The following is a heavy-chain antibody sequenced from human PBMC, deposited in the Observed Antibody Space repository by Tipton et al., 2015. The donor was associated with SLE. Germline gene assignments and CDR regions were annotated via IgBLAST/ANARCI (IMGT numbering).Heavy chain of an antibody. V-gene: IGHV4-4*07. Sequence: TLSLTCTVSGGSISSYYWSWIRQPAGKGLEWIGRIYTSGGTNYNPSLKSRVTISVDTSKNQFSLKLSSVTAADTAVYYCARGDGSGSYYTPWGQGTLVTVSS. D-gene: IGHD3-10*01. J-gene: IGHJ5*02. CDR3: ARGDGSGSYYTP. CDR2: IYTSGGT. CDR1: GGSISSYY.